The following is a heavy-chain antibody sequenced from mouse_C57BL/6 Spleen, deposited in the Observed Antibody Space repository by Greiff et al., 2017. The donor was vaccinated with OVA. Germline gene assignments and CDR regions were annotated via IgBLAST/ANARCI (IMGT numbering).Heavy chain of an antibody. CDR3: ARGEIYYGLFDY. V-gene: IGHV1-53*01. CDR2: INPSNGGT. J-gene: IGHJ2*01. Sequence: VQLQQPGTELVKPGASVKLSCKASGSTFTSYWMHWVKQRPGQGLEWIGNINPSNGGTNYNEKFKSKATLTVDKSSSTAYMQLSSLTSEDSAVYYCARGEIYYGLFDYWGQGTTLTVSS. CDR1: GSTFTSYW. D-gene: IGHD2-1*01.